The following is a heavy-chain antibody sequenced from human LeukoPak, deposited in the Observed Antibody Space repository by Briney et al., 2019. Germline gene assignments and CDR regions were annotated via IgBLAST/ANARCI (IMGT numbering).Heavy chain of an antibody. CDR2: ISGDGVST. CDR1: GLPIADFA. J-gene: IGHJ4*02. V-gene: IGHV3-43*02. Sequence: GGSLRLSCVASGLPIADFAMHWVRQAPGKGLEWVSLISGDGVSTFYADSVKGRFSISRDNSKNSLYLEMNSLKTEDAAMYYCAKESGKFDYWGQGTLVAVSS. CDR3: AKESGKFDY.